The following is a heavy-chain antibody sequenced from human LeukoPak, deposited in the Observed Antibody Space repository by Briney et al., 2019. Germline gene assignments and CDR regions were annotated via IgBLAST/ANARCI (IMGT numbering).Heavy chain of an antibody. Sequence: GGSLRLSCAASGFTFSSYSMNWVRQAPGKGLDWVSYISSSSTIYYADSVKGRFTISRDNAKNSLYLQMNSLRAEDTAVYYCGRDNRGYDFWSGYYLFVYWGQGTLVTVSS. J-gene: IGHJ4*02. CDR1: GFTFSSYS. CDR3: GRDNRGYDFWSGYYLFVY. V-gene: IGHV3-48*01. CDR2: ISSSSTI. D-gene: IGHD3-3*01.